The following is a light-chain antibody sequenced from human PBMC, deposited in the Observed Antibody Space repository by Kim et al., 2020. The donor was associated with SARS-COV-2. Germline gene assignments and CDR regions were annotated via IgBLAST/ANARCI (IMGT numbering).Light chain of an antibody. Sequence: DIQMTQSPSTLSASVGDRVTLTCRASESISNWVAWYQQKPGKVPELVIFDASSLKSGVPSRFSGSGSGTEFTLTISSLQPDDFATYYCHQYNRYPWMFCQGTKVDIK. V-gene: IGKV1-5*01. CDR3: HQYNRYPWM. J-gene: IGKJ1*01. CDR1: ESISNW. CDR2: DAS.